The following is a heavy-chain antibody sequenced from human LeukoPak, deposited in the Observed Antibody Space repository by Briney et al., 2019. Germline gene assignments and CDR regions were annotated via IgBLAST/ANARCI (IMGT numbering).Heavy chain of an antibody. V-gene: IGHV4-31*03. CDR2: IYYSGST. J-gene: IGHJ5*02. CDR1: GGSISSGGYY. D-gene: IGHD6-13*01. Sequence: SETLSLTCTVSGGSISSGGYYWSWIRQHPGKGLEWIGYIYYSGSTYYNPSLKSRVTISVDTSKNQFSLKLSSLTAADTAVYYCARDRIAAAFASYGFDPWGQGTLVTVSS. CDR3: ARDRIAAAFASYGFDP.